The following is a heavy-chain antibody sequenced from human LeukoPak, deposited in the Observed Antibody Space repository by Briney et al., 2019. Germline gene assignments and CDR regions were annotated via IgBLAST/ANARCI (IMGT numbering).Heavy chain of an antibody. J-gene: IGHJ4*02. Sequence: GGSLRLSCAASGFTFSTYTMYLVRHPPGKRLEWVSIIGNNGGGIHYADSVRGRFTISRDNSKNALYLQMNSLRVEDTAVYYCAIDPNWGTHSWGQGVLVTVSS. CDR2: IGNNGGGI. CDR1: GFTFSTYT. V-gene: IGHV3-23*01. D-gene: IGHD7-27*01. CDR3: AIDPNWGTHS.